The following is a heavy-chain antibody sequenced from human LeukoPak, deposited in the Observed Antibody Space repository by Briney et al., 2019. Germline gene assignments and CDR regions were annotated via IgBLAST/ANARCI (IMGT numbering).Heavy chain of an antibody. CDR2: ISSSGSTI. V-gene: IGHV3-11*01. Sequence: PGGSLRLSCAASGFTFSDYYMSWIRQAPGKGLEWVSYISSSGSTIYYADSVKGRFTISRDNAKNSLYLQMNSLRAEDTAVYYCAREEIVVVPAAMNWFDPWGQGTLVTVSS. J-gene: IGHJ5*02. D-gene: IGHD2-2*01. CDR3: AREEIVVVPAAMNWFDP. CDR1: GFTFSDYY.